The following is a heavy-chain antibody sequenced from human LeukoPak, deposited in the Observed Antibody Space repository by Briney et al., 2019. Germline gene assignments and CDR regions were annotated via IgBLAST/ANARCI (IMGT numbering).Heavy chain of an antibody. V-gene: IGHV3-23*01. CDR1: GFTFSSYA. Sequence: GGSLRLSCAASGFTFSSYAMSWVRQAPGKGLEWVSAISGSGGSTYYADSVKGRFTISRDNSKNTLYLQMNSLRAEDTAVYYCATPGGDFWSGYYLFDYWGQGTLVTVSS. D-gene: IGHD3-3*01. J-gene: IGHJ4*02. CDR3: ATPGGDFWSGYYLFDY. CDR2: ISGSGGST.